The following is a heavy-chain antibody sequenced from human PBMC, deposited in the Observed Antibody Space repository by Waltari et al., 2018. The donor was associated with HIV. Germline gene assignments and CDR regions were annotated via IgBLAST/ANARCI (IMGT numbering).Heavy chain of an antibody. Sequence: QVQLQESGPGLVKPSETLSLTCAVSGYSISSGYYWGWIRQPPGKGLEWIGSIYHSGSTYYNPSLKSRVTISVDTSKNQFSLKLSSVTAAETAVYYCAREEGGAFDIWGQGTMVTVSS. CDR2: IYHSGST. CDR1: GYSISSGYY. J-gene: IGHJ3*02. CDR3: AREEGGAFDI. V-gene: IGHV4-38-2*02. D-gene: IGHD3-16*01.